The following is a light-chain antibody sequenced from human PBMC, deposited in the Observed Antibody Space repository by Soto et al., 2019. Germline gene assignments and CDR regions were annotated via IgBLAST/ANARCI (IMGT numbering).Light chain of an antibody. V-gene: IGKV3D-15*01. Sequence: EIVMTQSPATLSVSPGESATLSCRASQSVNSNLAWYQQKPGQAPRLLIYGTSTRATGIPARFSGSGSGTEFTLTISSLQSEDFAIYYCQQYDNWPPFTFGPGTKMDVK. CDR3: QQYDNWPPFT. CDR2: GTS. CDR1: QSVNSN. J-gene: IGKJ3*01.